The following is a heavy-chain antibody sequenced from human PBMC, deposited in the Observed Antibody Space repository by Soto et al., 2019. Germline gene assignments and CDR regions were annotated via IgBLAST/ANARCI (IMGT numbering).Heavy chain of an antibody. CDR2: IYNSGST. V-gene: IGHV4-31*03. CDR3: ARDSAP. Sequence: QVQLQESGPGLVKASQNLSLSCTVSDGSISSGGYYWSWIRQHPGKGLEWIGYIYNSGSTYYNPSLKSRVTISADTSKNQFSLKLSFVTAADTAVYYCARDSAPWGQGTLVTVSS. CDR1: DGSISSGGYY. J-gene: IGHJ5*02.